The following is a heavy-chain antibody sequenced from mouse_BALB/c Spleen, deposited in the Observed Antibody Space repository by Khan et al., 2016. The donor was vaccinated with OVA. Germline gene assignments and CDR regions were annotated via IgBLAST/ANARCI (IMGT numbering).Heavy chain of an antibody. J-gene: IGHJ2*01. CDR3: ARTHER. CDR2: INPSSGYT. CDR1: GYTFTSCT. Sequence: VELVESGAELARPGASVKMSCKASGYTFTSCTMHWVKQRPGQGLEWIGYINPSSGYTKYNQKFKDKATLTADKSSSTAYMQLSSLTSEDSAVYYCARTHERWGQGTTLTVSS. V-gene: IGHV1-4*01.